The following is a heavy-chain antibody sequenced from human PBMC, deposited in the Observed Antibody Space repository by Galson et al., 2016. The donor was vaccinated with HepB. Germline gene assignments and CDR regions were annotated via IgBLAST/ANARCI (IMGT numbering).Heavy chain of an antibody. CDR3: KTAAVGPSASDY. CDR1: GFTLNSYA. D-gene: IGHD6-13*01. Sequence: SLRLSCAASGFTLNSYAMHWVRRAPGKGLEWVAVISYDGSSKYYADSVKGRFTISRDNPKTTLYLQMNSLRDEDTAMYCCKTAAVGPSASDYWGQGTLVTVSS. J-gene: IGHJ4*02. V-gene: IGHV3-30-3*01. CDR2: ISYDGSSK.